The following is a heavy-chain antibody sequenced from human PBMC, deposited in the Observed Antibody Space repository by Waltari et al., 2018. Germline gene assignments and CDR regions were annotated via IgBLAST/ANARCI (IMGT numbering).Heavy chain of an antibody. Sequence: EVQLVESGGGLVQPGGSLRLSCVASGFIFSTYWMDWVRQAPGKGLVWVSRINSDGSGTTYADSVKGQFTISRDNAKNTLYLHMSSLRAEDTAVYYCVRENIAAAGLESWGQGTLVTVSS. D-gene: IGHD6-13*01. J-gene: IGHJ4*02. CDR2: INSDGSGT. CDR3: VRENIAAAGLES. CDR1: GFIFSTYW. V-gene: IGHV3-74*01.